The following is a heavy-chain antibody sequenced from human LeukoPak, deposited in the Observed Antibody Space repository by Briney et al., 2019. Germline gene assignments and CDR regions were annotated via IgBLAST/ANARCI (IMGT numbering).Heavy chain of an antibody. CDR1: GFTFSSYA. CDR3: AKDQRQWLVNGYFDY. D-gene: IGHD6-19*01. J-gene: IGHJ4*02. CDR2: ISGSGGST. Sequence: GGSLRLSCAASGFTFSSYAMSWVRQAPGKGLEWVSAISGSGGSTYYADSVKGRFTISRDNPKNTLYLQMNSLRAEDTAVYYCAKDQRQWLVNGYFDYWGQGTLVTVSS. V-gene: IGHV3-23*01.